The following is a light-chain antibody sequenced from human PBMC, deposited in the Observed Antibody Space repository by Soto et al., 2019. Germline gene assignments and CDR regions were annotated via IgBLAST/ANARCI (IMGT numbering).Light chain of an antibody. CDR1: SSNVGYYSL. CDR2: EVT. Sequence: QSALTQPASVSGSPGQSITISCTGTSSNVGYYSLVSWYQQHPGKAPKLIIYEVTKRPSGVSNRFSGSKSGNTASLTISGLQAEDEADYFCCSPWVFGGGTKVTVL. CDR3: CSPWV. J-gene: IGLJ3*02. V-gene: IGLV2-23*02.